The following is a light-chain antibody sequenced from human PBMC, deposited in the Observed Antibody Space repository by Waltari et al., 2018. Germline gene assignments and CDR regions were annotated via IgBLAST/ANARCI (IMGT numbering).Light chain of an antibody. CDR1: SSNIGAGYD. J-gene: IGLJ2*01. CDR3: QSYDSSLSGVV. V-gene: IGLV1-40*01. CDR2: GNT. Sequence: QSALTQPASVSGAPGQRVTISCTGSSSNIGAGYDVHWYQQVPGTAPKVLIFGNTNRPARVPDRFSGSKSGTSASLAITGLQAEDEADYYCQSYDSSLSGVVFGGGTKLTVL.